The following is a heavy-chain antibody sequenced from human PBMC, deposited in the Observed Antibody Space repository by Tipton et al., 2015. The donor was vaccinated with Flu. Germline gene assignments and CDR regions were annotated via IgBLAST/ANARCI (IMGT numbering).Heavy chain of an antibody. J-gene: IGHJ4*02. V-gene: IGHV4-34*01. Sequence: TLSLTCAVYGGSFTDYHWSWIRQPPGKGLEWIGEIHHSGNTKYNPSLKSRVTISVDTSQNQFSLEVNSVTAADPAVYYCASGAGYLWEVEYGGQGTLVTVS. CDR3: ASGAGYLWEVEY. D-gene: IGHD3-16*01. CDR2: IHHSGNT. CDR1: GGSFTDYH.